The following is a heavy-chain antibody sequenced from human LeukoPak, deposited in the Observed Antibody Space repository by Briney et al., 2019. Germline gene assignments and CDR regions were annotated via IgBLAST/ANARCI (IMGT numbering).Heavy chain of an antibody. CDR1: GFTFSSYW. V-gene: IGHV3-7*01. Sequence: PGGSLRLSCAASGFTFSSYWLSWVRQAPGKGLEWVANIKQDGSEKYYVDSVKGRFTISRDNAKNSLYLQMNSLRAEDTAVYYCARAARGSSWYFGYWGQGTLVTVSS. CDR2: IKQDGSEK. CDR3: ARAARGSSWYFGY. D-gene: IGHD6-13*01. J-gene: IGHJ4*02.